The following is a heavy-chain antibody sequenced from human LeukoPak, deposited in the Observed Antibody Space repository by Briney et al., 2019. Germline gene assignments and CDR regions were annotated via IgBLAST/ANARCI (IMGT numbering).Heavy chain of an antibody. CDR2: IYPGDSDT. D-gene: IGHD5-24*01. J-gene: IGHJ4*02. CDR3: ARVSLEMRIARNFDY. Sequence: GESLKISCKGSDYSFSSYWIGWVRQMPGKGLEWMGIIYPGDSDTRYSPSFRGQVTISADKSISTAYLQWSSLKASDTAMYYCARVSLEMRIARNFDYWGQGTLVTVSS. V-gene: IGHV5-51*01. CDR1: DYSFSSYW.